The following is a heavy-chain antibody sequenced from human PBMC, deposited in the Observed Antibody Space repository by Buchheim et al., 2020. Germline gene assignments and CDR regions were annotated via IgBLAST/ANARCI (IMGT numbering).Heavy chain of an antibody. CDR3: AKDRDTGSYYHYGMDV. D-gene: IGHD5-18*01. Sequence: QVQLVESGGGVVQPGRSLRLSCAASGFTFSSFGMHWVRQAPGKGLEWVAVMPYEGGNKYYADAVKGRFTIIRDNSKSTLSLQMNSLRAEDTAVYYCAKDRDTGSYYHYGMDVWGQGTT. CDR2: MPYEGGNK. J-gene: IGHJ6*02. V-gene: IGHV3-30*18. CDR1: GFTFSSFG.